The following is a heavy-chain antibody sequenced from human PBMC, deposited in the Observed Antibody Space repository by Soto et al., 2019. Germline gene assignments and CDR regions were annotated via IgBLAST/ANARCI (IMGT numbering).Heavy chain of an antibody. CDR2: ISSSSSTI. V-gene: IGHV3-48*02. Sequence: GGSLRLSCAASGFTFSSYSMNWVRQAPGKGLEWVSYISSSSSTIYYADSVKGRFTISRDNAKNSLYLQMNSLRDEDTAVYYCARDGYYYGSGSYYNGGGRGRQYYYYYGMDVWGQGTTVTVSS. CDR1: GFTFSSYS. D-gene: IGHD3-10*01. CDR3: ARDGYYYGSGSYYNGGGRGRQYYYYYGMDV. J-gene: IGHJ6*02.